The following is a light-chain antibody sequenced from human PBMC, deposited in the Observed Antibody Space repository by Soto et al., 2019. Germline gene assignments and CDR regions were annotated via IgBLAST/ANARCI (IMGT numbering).Light chain of an antibody. CDR3: QQYGSSPMYT. CDR1: QSVSSSY. CDR2: GAS. V-gene: IGKV3-20*01. J-gene: IGKJ2*01. Sequence: EIVLTQSPGTLSLSPGERATLSCRASQSVSSSYLAWYQQKPGQAPRLLIYGASSRATGIPDRFSDSGSGTDFTLTISRLEPEDFAVYDCQQYGSSPMYTFGQGTKLEIK.